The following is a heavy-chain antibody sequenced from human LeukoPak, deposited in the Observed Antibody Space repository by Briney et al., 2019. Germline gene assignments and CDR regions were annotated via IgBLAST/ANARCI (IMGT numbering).Heavy chain of an antibody. CDR1: GYTFTGYY. CDR2: INPNSGGT. CDR3: ARILRGVVPAAILGY. J-gene: IGHJ4*02. V-gene: IGHV1-2*02. D-gene: IGHD2-2*01. Sequence: VASVKVSCKASGYTFTGYYIHWVRQAPGQGLEWMGWINPNSGGTNYAQKFQGRVTMTRDTSISTAYMELSRLRSDDTAVYYCARILRGVVPAAILGYWGQGTLVTVSS.